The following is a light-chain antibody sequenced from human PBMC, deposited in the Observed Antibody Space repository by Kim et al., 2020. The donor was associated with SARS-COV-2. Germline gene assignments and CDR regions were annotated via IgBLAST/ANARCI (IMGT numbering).Light chain of an antibody. CDR1: QSVSTN. J-gene: IGKJ2*01. Sequence: EIVMTQSPLTLSVSPGERATLSCRASQSVSTNLAWYQQKPGQAPRLLIYDASTRATDIPTRFSGSGSGTEFTLTISSLQSEDFAVYYCQQYNDWPPGDTFGQGNKLEI. CDR3: QQYNDWPPGDT. CDR2: DAS. V-gene: IGKV3-15*01.